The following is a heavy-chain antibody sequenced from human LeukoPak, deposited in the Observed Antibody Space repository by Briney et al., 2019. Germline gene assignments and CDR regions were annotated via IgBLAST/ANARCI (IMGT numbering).Heavy chain of an antibody. CDR2: ISWDGGST. J-gene: IGHJ6*04. Sequence: HPGGSLRLSCAASGFTFDDYAMHWVRQAPGKGLEWVSLISWDGGSTYYADSVKGRFTISRDNSRHTLYLQMNSLGAEDTALYYCAKDKEYSGFGPILSGYYYGMDVWGKGTTVTVSS. CDR1: GFTFDDYA. D-gene: IGHD5-12*01. CDR3: AKDKEYSGFGPILSGYYYGMDV. V-gene: IGHV3-43D*04.